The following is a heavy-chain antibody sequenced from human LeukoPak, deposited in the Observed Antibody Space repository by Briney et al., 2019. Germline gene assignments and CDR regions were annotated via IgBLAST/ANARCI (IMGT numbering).Heavy chain of an antibody. CDR1: GFTFSSYA. CDR3: AKVASTIVGATEGYYYYGMDV. Sequence: PGGSLRLSCAASGFTFSSYAMSWVRQAPGKGLEWVSAISGSGGSTYYADSVKGRFTISRDNSKNTLYVQMNSLRAEDTAVYYCAKVASTIVGATEGYYYYGMDVWGQGTTVTVSS. D-gene: IGHD1-26*01. CDR2: ISGSGGST. J-gene: IGHJ6*02. V-gene: IGHV3-23*01.